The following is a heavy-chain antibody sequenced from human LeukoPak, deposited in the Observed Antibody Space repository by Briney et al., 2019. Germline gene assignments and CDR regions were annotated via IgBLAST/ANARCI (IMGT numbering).Heavy chain of an antibody. D-gene: IGHD4-17*01. J-gene: IGHJ4*02. CDR2: IRNEANSYAT. CDR1: GFTFSGST. Sequence: GGSLRLSCAASGFTFSGSTMHWVRQASGKGLEWVGRIRNEANSYATAYVESVKGRFTISRDDSKNTVYLQMNSLKTEDTAVYYCTGQPNYGDYPNWGQGTLVTVSS. V-gene: IGHV3-73*01. CDR3: TGQPNYGDYPN.